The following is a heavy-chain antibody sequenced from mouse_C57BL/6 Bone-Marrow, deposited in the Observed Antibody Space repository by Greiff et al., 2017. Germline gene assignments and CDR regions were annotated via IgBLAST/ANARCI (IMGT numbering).Heavy chain of an antibody. CDR3: ARGYYVSYAMDY. CDR1: GYSITSGYY. CDR2: ISYDGSN. D-gene: IGHD1-1*01. Sequence: EVQLQQSGPGLVKPSQSLSLTCSVTGYSITSGYYWNWIRQFPGNKLEWMGYISYDGSNNYNPSLKNRISITRDTSKNQFFLKLNSVTTEDTATYYCARGYYVSYAMDYWGQGTSVTVSS. J-gene: IGHJ4*01. V-gene: IGHV3-6*01.